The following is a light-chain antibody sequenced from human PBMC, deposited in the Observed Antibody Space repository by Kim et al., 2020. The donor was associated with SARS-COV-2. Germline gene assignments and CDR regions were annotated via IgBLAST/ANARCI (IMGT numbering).Light chain of an antibody. Sequence: DIQMTQSPSTLSASVGDRVTITCRASQSISSWLAWYQQKPGKAPKLLIYDASSLESGVPSRFSGSGSGTEFTLTISSLQPDDFATYCCQQYNSYSYNFGQGTKQEI. J-gene: IGKJ2*01. CDR2: DAS. CDR3: QQYNSYSYN. V-gene: IGKV1-5*01. CDR1: QSISSW.